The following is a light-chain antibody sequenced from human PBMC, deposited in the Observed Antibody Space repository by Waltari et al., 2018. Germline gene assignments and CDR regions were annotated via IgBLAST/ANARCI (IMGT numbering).Light chain of an antibody. J-gene: IGLJ2*01. V-gene: IGLV2-14*01. CDR1: SGAVGVSRS. CDR3: GSYSTNTLPWI. CDR2: DVF. Sequence: QSALTRPASVSGSPGQSITISCTGSSGAVGVSRSVSWYQQHPGKAPKMIIFDVFNRPSGVSLRFSGSKSGSTASLTISDLQTEDEADYYCGSYSTNTLPWIFGGGTKVTVL.